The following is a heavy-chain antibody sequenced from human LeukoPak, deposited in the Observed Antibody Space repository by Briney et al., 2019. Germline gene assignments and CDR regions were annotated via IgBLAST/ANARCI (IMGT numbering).Heavy chain of an antibody. D-gene: IGHD6-13*01. CDR1: GGSISSSSYY. V-gene: IGHV4-39*07. Sequence: SETLSLTCTVSGGSISSSSYYWGWIRQPPGKGLEWIGSIYYSGSTYYNPSLKSRVTISVDTSKNQFSLKLNSVTAADTAVYYCARDSTSGSSWYFDCWGQGTLVTVSS. J-gene: IGHJ4*02. CDR2: IYYSGST. CDR3: ARDSTSGSSWYFDC.